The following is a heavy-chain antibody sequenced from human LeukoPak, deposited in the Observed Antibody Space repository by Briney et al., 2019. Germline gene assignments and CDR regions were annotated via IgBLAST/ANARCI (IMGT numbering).Heavy chain of an antibody. CDR1: GFTFSNFW. J-gene: IGHJ4*02. D-gene: IGHD2-15*01. V-gene: IGHV3-74*01. CDR2: IYGDGSFT. Sequence: GGSLRLSCAASGFTFSNFWMHWVRQAPGKGLVWVALIYGDGSFTRYADSVKGRFTISRDNAKNTVYLQMNSLRDEDTAVYYCARARASGRSGFDYWGQGTLVTVSS. CDR3: ARARASGRSGFDY.